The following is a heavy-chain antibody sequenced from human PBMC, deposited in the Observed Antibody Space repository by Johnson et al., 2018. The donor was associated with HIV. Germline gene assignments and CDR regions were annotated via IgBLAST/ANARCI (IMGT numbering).Heavy chain of an antibody. V-gene: IGHV3-9*01. Sequence: VQLVESGGGLVQPGGSLRLSCAASGFTFSSYAMSWVRQAPGKGLEWVSGISWNSGSIGYADSVKGRFTISRDNAKNSLYLQMNSLRAEDTALYYCAKDHSVGATTEDAFDIWGQGTMVTVSS. CDR2: ISWNSGSI. CDR3: AKDHSVGATTEDAFDI. CDR1: GFTFSSYA. D-gene: IGHD1-26*01. J-gene: IGHJ3*02.